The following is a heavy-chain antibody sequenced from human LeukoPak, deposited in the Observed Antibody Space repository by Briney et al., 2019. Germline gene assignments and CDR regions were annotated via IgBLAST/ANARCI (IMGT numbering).Heavy chain of an antibody. Sequence: TSETLSLTCTVSGGSISSYYWSWIRQPPGKGLEWIGYIYYSGSTNYNPSLKSRVTISVDTSKNQFSLKLSSVTAADTAVYYCARYCTNGVCYVLSGGWFDPGGQGTLVTVSS. CDR2: IYYSGST. CDR3: ARYCTNGVCYVLSGGWFDP. CDR1: GGSISSYY. D-gene: IGHD2-8*01. J-gene: IGHJ5*02. V-gene: IGHV4-59*01.